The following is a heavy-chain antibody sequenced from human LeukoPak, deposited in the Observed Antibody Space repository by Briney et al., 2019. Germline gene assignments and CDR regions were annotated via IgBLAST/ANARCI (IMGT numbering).Heavy chain of an antibody. CDR2: INPSGDNT. Sequence: ASVKVSCKASGYTFTNNFMHWVRQAPGQGLEWIGIINPSGDNTWYAQKFQGRVTMTRDMATSTDYLEVSSLRSEDTAVYYCARHNSLRDTAWWFDPWGQGTLVTVSS. CDR1: GYTFTNNF. D-gene: IGHD5-24*01. CDR3: ARHNSLRDTAWWFDP. V-gene: IGHV1-46*01. J-gene: IGHJ5*02.